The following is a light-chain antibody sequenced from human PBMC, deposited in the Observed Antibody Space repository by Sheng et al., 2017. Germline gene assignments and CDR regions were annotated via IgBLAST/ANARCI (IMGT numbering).Light chain of an antibody. J-gene: IGKJ2*01. CDR1: LHITNY. Sequence: DIQMTQSPSSLSASVGDRVTITCQASLHITNYLNWYQQKPGKAPKVLISDVSILKPGVPSRFSGSGSGTHFTFTISSLQPEDFATYFCQQGSSFPHTFGQGTTLEI. CDR2: DVS. CDR3: QQGSSFPHT. V-gene: IGKV1-33*01.